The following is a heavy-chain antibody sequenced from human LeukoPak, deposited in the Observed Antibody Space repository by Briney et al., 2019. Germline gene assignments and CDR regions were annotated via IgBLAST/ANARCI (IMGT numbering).Heavy chain of an antibody. Sequence: SQTLSLTCTVSGGSISSGGYYWNWIRQHPGKGLEWIGYIYYSGSTYYNPSLKSRVTISGDTSKNQFSLQLTSVTAADTAVYYCARQVRTGVAGTPFFDYWGQGTLVTVSS. CDR1: GGSISSGGYY. D-gene: IGHD6-19*01. V-gene: IGHV4-31*03. J-gene: IGHJ4*02. CDR3: ARQVRTGVAGTPFFDY. CDR2: IYYSGST.